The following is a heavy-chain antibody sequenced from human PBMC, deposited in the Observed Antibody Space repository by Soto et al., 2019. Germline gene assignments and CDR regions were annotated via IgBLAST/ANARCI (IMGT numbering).Heavy chain of an antibody. Sequence: GSGPTLVNPTETLTLTCTVSGFSLSNARMGVSWIRQPPGKALEWLAHIFSNDEKSYSTSLKSGLTISKDTSKSQVVLTMTNMDPVDTATYYCARIATIFGNPGFDYWGQGTLVTVSS. V-gene: IGHV2-26*01. D-gene: IGHD3-3*01. CDR2: IFSNDEK. J-gene: IGHJ4*02. CDR1: GFSLSNARMG. CDR3: ARIATIFGNPGFDY.